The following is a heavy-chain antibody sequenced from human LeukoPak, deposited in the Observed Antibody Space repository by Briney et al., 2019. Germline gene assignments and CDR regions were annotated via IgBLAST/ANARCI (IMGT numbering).Heavy chain of an antibody. Sequence: SQTLSLTCTVSGYSISSGYYWGWIRQPPGKGLEWIGSIYHSGSTYYNPTLKSRVTISVDTSKNQFSLKLSSVTAADTAVYYCARDPGDSGRYYYGMDVWGQGTTVTVSS. D-gene: IGHD7-27*01. CDR3: ARDPGDSGRYYYGMDV. CDR2: IYHSGST. J-gene: IGHJ6*02. CDR1: GYSISSGYY. V-gene: IGHV4-38-2*02.